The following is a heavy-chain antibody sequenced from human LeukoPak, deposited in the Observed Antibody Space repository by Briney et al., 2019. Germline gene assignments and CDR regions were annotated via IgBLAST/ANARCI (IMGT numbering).Heavy chain of an antibody. D-gene: IGHD1-7*01. CDR1: GDSVSSSSSA. V-gene: IGHV6-1*01. CDR2: TYYRSKWIH. J-gene: IGHJ4*02. Sequence: SQTLSLTCAISGDSVSSSSSAWNWIRQSPSRGLEWLGRTYYRSKWIHDYAVSVKSRITINPDTSKNQFSLQLNSVTPEDTAVYYYARNYSPDFDYWGQGTLVTVSS. CDR3: ARNYSPDFDY.